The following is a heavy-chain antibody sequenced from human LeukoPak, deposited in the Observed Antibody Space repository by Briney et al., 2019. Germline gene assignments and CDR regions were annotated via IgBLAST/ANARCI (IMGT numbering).Heavy chain of an antibody. Sequence: SQTLSLTCTVSGGSISSGSYYWSWIRQPAGKGLEWIGRIYTSGSTNYNPSLKSRVTISVDTSKNQFSLKLSSVTAANTAVYYCARCDLYSNYVGGYFDYWGQGTLVTVSS. J-gene: IGHJ4*02. CDR3: ARCDLYSNYVGGYFDY. CDR1: GGSISSGSYY. D-gene: IGHD4-11*01. CDR2: IYTSGST. V-gene: IGHV4-61*02.